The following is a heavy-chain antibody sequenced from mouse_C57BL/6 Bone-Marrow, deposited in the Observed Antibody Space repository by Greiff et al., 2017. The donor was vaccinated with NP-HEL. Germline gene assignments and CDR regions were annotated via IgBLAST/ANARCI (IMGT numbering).Heavy chain of an antibody. J-gene: IGHJ3*01. V-gene: IGHV5-6*02. CDR1: GFTFSSYG. D-gene: IGHD1-1*01. CDR3: ARRLLRGWFAY. CDR2: ISSGGSYT. Sequence: EVKLMESGGDLVKPGGSLKLSCAASGFTFSSYGMSWVRQTPDKRLEWVATISSGGSYTYYPDSVKGRFTLSRDNAKNTLYLQMSSLKSEDTAMYYCARRLLRGWFAYWGQGTLVTVSA.